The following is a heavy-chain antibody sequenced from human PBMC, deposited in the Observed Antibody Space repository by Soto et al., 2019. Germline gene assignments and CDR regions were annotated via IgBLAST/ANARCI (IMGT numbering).Heavy chain of an antibody. D-gene: IGHD3-22*01. Sequence: VGSLRLSCAASGFTFSSFSMNWVRQARGKGLEWVSSISSDSSSIFYADSVKGRFTMSRDNAKNSMYLQMNSLRAEDTAVYYCARGPYFYDTSDYFDSWGQGTLVTVSS. J-gene: IGHJ4*02. V-gene: IGHV3-21*01. CDR2: ISSDSSSI. CDR3: ARGPYFYDTSDYFDS. CDR1: GFTFSSFS.